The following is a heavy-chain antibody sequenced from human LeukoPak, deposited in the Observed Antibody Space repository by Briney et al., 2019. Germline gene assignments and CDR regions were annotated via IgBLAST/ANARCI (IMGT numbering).Heavy chain of an antibody. CDR1: GGSISSYY. CDR3: ARNYYGSGSYYKGDFDY. D-gene: IGHD3-10*01. J-gene: IGHJ4*02. CDR2: IYYSGST. V-gene: IGHV4-59*01. Sequence: SETLSLTCTVSGGSISSYYWSWIRQPPGKGLEWIGYIYYSGSTNYNPSLKSRVTISVDTSKNQFSLKLSSVTAADTAVYYYARNYYGSGSYYKGDFDYWGQETLVTVSS.